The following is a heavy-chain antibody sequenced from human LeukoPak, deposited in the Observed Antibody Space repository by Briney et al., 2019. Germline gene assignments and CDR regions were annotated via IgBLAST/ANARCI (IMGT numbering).Heavy chain of an antibody. Sequence: GASVKVSCKASGYTFTSYYMHWVRQAPGQGLEWMGIINPGGGSTSYAQKFQGRVTMTRDTSTSTVYMELSSLRSEDTAVYYCARDRRSPPFDYWGQGTLVTVSS. CDR2: INPGGGST. V-gene: IGHV1-46*01. CDR3: ARDRRSPPFDY. CDR1: GYTFTSYY. J-gene: IGHJ4*02.